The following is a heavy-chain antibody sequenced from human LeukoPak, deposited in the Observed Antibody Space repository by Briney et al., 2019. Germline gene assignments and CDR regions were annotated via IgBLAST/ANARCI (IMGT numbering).Heavy chain of an antibody. CDR1: GFTFSSYS. J-gene: IGHJ4*02. CDR3: ATTGTRDRSGSYGASDY. Sequence: GGSLRLSCAASGFTFSSYSRNWVRQAPGKGLEWVSSISSSSDYIYYADSVKGRFTISRDNAKNSLYLQMNSLRVEDTAGYYFATTGTRDRSGSYGASDYSGQGTPVTASS. V-gene: IGHV3-21*01. D-gene: IGHD6-19*01. CDR2: ISSSSDYI.